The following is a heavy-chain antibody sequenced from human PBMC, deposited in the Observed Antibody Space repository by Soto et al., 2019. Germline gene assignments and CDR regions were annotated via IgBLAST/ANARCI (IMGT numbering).Heavy chain of an antibody. CDR3: ARPLAARGGWFDP. Sequence: QLQLQESGPGLVKPSETLSLTCTVSGGSISSSSYYWGWIRQPPGKGLEWIRSIYYSGSTYYNPSLKSRVTISVDTSKNQFSLKLSSVTAADTAVYYCARPLAARGGWFDPWGQGTLVTVSS. CDR1: GGSISSSSYY. CDR2: IYYSGST. V-gene: IGHV4-39*01. D-gene: IGHD6-6*01. J-gene: IGHJ5*02.